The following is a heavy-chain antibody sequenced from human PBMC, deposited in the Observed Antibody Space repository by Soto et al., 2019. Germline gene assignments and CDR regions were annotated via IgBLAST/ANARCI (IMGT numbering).Heavy chain of an antibody. CDR2: ISGSGVGT. CDR1: GFTFSSYA. J-gene: IGHJ3*02. Sequence: EVQLLESGGGLVQPGGSLRLSCAASGFTFSSYAMSWVRQAPGKGLEWVSAISGSGVGTYYADSVKGRFTISRDNSKNPLDLQMNSLSAEDTDVYYCAKCMTTVTTCPFDTWGQGTMVSVSS. V-gene: IGHV3-23*01. CDR3: AKCMTTVTTCPFDT. D-gene: IGHD4-17*01.